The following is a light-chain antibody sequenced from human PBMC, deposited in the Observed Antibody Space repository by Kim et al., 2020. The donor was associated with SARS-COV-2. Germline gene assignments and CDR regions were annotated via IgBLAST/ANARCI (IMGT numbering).Light chain of an antibody. J-gene: IGKJ5*01. CDR1: LDINTD. V-gene: IGKV1-27*01. CDR3: QRYNVAPLT. CDR2: DAS. Sequence: ASVGDRVTINCRASLDINTDLAWYKQKPGKVPKVLIYDASNLYSGVPSRFSGGGSGTEFTLTISSLQPEDVATYYCQRYNVAPLTFGQGTRLEIK.